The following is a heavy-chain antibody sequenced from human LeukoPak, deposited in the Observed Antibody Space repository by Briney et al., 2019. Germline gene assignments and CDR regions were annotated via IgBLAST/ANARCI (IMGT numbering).Heavy chain of an antibody. D-gene: IGHD6-6*01. Sequence: SETLSLTCTVSRGSISRGRYYWSWIRHPAGKGLEWIGRIYTSGSTNYNPSLKSRVTISADTSKNQFSLKLSSVTAAVSAVYYCARDSSSSGYFQHWGQGTLVTVSS. V-gene: IGHV4-61*02. CDR3: ARDSSSSGYFQH. CDR2: IYTSGST. CDR1: RGSISRGRYY. J-gene: IGHJ1*01.